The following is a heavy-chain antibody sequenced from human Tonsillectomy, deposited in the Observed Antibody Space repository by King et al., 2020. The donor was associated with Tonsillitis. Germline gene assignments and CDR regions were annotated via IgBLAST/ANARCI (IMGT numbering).Heavy chain of an antibody. CDR2: IYYSGST. D-gene: IGHD6-19*01. CDR1: GGSISSYY. V-gene: IGHV4-59*01. J-gene: IGHJ3*02. Sequence: QLQESGPGLVKPSETLSLTCTVSGGSISSYYWSWIRQPPGKGLEWIGYIYYSGSTNYNPSLKSLVTISVDTSKNQFSLKLSSVTAAATAVYYCAREGGSSGWFDAFDIWGQGTMVTVAS. CDR3: AREGGSSGWFDAFDI.